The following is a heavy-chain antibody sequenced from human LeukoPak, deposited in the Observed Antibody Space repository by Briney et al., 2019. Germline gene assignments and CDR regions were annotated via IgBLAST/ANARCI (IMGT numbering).Heavy chain of an antibody. D-gene: IGHD4-11*01. Sequence: GGSLRLSCAASGFTFSSYAMSWVRQAPGKGLEWVSAISGSGGSTYYADSLKGRFTISRDNSKNTLYLQTNSLRAEDTAVYYCAKATTRGYSNYVNYYGMDVWGQGTTVTVSS. CDR1: GFTFSSYA. V-gene: IGHV3-23*01. J-gene: IGHJ6*02. CDR3: AKATTRGYSNYVNYYGMDV. CDR2: ISGSGGST.